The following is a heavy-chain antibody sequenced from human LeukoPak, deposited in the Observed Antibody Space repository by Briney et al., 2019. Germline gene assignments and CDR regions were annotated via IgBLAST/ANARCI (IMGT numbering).Heavy chain of an antibody. Sequence: PGGSLRLSCAASGFTFSSYAMSWVRQAPGKGLEWVSAISGSGGSTYYADSVKGRFTISRDNSKNTLYLQMNSLRAEDTAVYYCAKDWGYCGGDCYAYYFDYWGQGTLVTVSS. V-gene: IGHV3-23*01. J-gene: IGHJ4*02. D-gene: IGHD2-21*02. CDR1: GFTFSSYA. CDR2: ISGSGGST. CDR3: AKDWGYCGGDCYAYYFDY.